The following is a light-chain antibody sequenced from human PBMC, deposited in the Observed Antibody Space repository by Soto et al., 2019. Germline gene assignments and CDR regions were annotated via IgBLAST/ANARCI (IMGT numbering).Light chain of an antibody. J-gene: IGKJ4*01. CDR1: QDIGDD. CDR3: LQDYNYPLT. Sequence: AIQMTQSPSSVSASVGDRVTITCQASQDIGDDLGWYQQKPGKVPKLLIYVASSLQSGVPSRFSGSGSGTDFTLTISSLQPEDSATYYCLQDYNYPLTFGGGTKVEIK. V-gene: IGKV1-6*02. CDR2: VAS.